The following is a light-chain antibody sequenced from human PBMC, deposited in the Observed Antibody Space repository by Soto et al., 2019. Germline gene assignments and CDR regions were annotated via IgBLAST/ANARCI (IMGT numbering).Light chain of an antibody. CDR1: NIGSKG. Sequence: SYELTQPPSVSVAPGETARISFGGNNIGSKGVHWYQQKPGQAPVLVIYSDTDLPPVIPERFSGSNSANMATLTISRVEAGYDADYYCQVWDIGSAHVLFGGGTKVTVL. J-gene: IGLJ2*01. CDR2: SDT. CDR3: QVWDIGSAHVL. V-gene: IGLV3-21*01.